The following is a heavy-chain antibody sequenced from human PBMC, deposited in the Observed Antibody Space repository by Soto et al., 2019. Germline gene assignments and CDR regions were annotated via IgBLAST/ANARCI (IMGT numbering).Heavy chain of an antibody. D-gene: IGHD6-6*01. J-gene: IGHJ6*02. Sequence: QPGGSLRLSCAASGFTFSSYAMSWVRQAPGKGLEWVSAISGSGGSTYYADSVKGRLTISRDNSKNTLYLQMNSLRAEDTAVYYCAKWPGLSIAAPTGYYYGMDVWGQGTTVTV. V-gene: IGHV3-23*01. CDR3: AKWPGLSIAAPTGYYYGMDV. CDR2: ISGSGGST. CDR1: GFTFSSYA.